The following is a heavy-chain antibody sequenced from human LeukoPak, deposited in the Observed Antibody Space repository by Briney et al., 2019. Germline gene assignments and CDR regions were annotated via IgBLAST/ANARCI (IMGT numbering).Heavy chain of an antibody. Sequence: GGSLRLSCAASGFTFSSYSMNWVRQAPGKGLEWVSYISSSSSTIYYADSVKGRFTISRDNAKNSLYLQMNSLRAEDTAVYYCAKFDIVVVPALQASDAFDIWGQGTMVTVSS. V-gene: IGHV3-48*04. CDR2: ISSSSSTI. D-gene: IGHD2-2*01. J-gene: IGHJ3*02. CDR1: GFTFSSYS. CDR3: AKFDIVVVPALQASDAFDI.